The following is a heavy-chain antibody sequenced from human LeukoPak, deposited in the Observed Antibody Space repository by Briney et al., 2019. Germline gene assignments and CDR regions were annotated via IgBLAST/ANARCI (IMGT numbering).Heavy chain of an antibody. CDR2: IYYSGST. CDR1: GGSISSYY. V-gene: IGHV4-39*01. CDR3: ARHAAAAPIDY. D-gene: IGHD6-13*01. J-gene: IGHJ4*02. Sequence: SETLSLTCTVSGGSISSYYWGWIRQPPGKGLEWIGSIYYSGSTYYNPSLESRVTISVDTSKNQFSLKLSSVTAADTAVYYCARHAAAAPIDYWGQGTLVTVSS.